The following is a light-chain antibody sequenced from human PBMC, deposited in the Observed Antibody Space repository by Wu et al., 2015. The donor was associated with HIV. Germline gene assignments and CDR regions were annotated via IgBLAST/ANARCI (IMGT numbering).Light chain of an antibody. V-gene: IGKV3-20*01. CDR3: QQYADSHIT. CDR2: GAS. J-gene: IGKJ5*01. Sequence: EIVLTQSPGTLSLSPGERATLSCRASQSVSSTFFAWYQQIPGQVPRLLIYGASNRATGIPDRFSGSGSETDFTLTISRLEPEDFAVYYCQQYADSHITFGQGTTTG. CDR1: QSVSSTF.